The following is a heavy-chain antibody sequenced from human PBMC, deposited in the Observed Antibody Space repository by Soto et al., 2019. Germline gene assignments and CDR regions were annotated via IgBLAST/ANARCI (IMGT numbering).Heavy chain of an antibody. CDR2: IDSSGST. Sequence: NLRHTYTVSREIPRTSTYPGCRIRLAQEKKPKRLGSIDSSGSTYYKPSLNSRVTVSVDTSKNQFSLKVTSVTAADTALYYCARLYGYCIRNSCYGHYAMDVWVQGTTVT. J-gene: IGHJ6*02. CDR3: ARLYGYCIRNSCYGHYAMDV. CDR1: REIPRTSTYP. D-gene: IGHD2-2*01. V-gene: IGHV4-39*01.